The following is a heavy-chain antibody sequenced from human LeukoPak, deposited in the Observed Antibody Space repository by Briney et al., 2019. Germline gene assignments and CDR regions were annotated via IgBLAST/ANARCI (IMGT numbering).Heavy chain of an antibody. D-gene: IGHD3-22*01. V-gene: IGHV4-4*07. CDR1: GGSISSYY. CDR2: IYTSGST. J-gene: IGHJ3*02. CDR3: AGHYYYDSSGYGPAFDI. Sequence: SETLSLTCTVSGGSISSYYWSWIRQPAGKGLEWIGRIYTSGSTNYNPSLKSRVTMSVDTSKNQFSLKLSSVTAADTAVYYCAGHYYYDSSGYGPAFDIWGQGTMVTVSS.